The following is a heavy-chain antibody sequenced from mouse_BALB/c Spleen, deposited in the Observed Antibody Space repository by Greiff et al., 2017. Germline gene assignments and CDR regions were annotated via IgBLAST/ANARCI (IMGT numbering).Heavy chain of an antibody. CDR3: ASIYYGNYGYFDV. D-gene: IGHD2-1*01. CDR1: GYAFTNYL. J-gene: IGHJ1*01. V-gene: IGHV1-54*01. Sequence: QVQLQQSGAELVRPGTSVKVSCKASGYAFTNYLIEWVKQRPGQGLEWIGVINPGSGGTNYNEKFKGKATLTADKSSSTAYMQLSSLTSDDSAVYFCASIYYGNYGYFDVWGAGTTVTVSS. CDR2: INPGSGGT.